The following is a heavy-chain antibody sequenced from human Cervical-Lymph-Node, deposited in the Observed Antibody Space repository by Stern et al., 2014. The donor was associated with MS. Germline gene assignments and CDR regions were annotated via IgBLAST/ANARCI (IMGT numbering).Heavy chain of an antibody. CDR2: INPNSGGT. D-gene: IGHD3-10*01. Sequence: VQLVESGAEVKKPGASVKVSCKASGYTFTGYYMHWVRQAPGQGLEWMGRINPNSGGTNYAQKFQGRVTMTRDTSISTAYMELSRLRSDDTAVYYCARVRITMVRGVMPYLDYWGQGTLVTVSS. CDR1: GYTFTGYY. J-gene: IGHJ4*02. CDR3: ARVRITMVRGVMPYLDY. V-gene: IGHV1-2*06.